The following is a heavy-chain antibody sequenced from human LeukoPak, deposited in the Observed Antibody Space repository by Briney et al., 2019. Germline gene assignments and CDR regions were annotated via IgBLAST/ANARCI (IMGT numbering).Heavy chain of an antibody. CDR2: IYPGDSDT. CDR1: GYSFTSYW. D-gene: IGHD3-22*01. Sequence: PGESLKISCKGSGYSFTSYWIGWVRQMPGKGLEWMGIIYPGDSDTRYSPSFQGQVTISADKSISTAYLQWSSLKAPDTAMYYCARQKYDSSGYYGLPDYWGQGTLVTVSS. J-gene: IGHJ4*02. V-gene: IGHV5-51*01. CDR3: ARQKYDSSGYYGLPDY.